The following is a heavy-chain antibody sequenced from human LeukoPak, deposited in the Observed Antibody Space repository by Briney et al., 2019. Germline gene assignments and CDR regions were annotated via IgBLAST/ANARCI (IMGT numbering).Heavy chain of an antibody. CDR1: GGTFSSYA. V-gene: IGHV1-69*05. CDR3: ARDLYSSSWGLDYYYYYMDV. Sequence: SMKVSCKASGGTFSSYAISWVRQAPGQGLEWMGGIIPIFGTANYAQKFQGRVTITTDESTSTAYMELSSLRSEDTAVYYCARDLYSSSWGLDYYYYYMDVWGKGTTVTVSS. J-gene: IGHJ6*03. CDR2: IIPIFGTA. D-gene: IGHD6-13*01.